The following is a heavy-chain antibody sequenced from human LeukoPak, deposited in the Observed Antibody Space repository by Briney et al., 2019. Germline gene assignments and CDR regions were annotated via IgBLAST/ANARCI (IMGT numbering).Heavy chain of an antibody. D-gene: IGHD1-1*01. Sequence: ASVKVSCKASGYTFTSYGISWVRQAPGQGLEWMGWISAYNGNTNYAWKLQGRVTMTTDTSTSTAYMEPRSLRSDDTAVYYSAIVSSAWNRRATVDYWGQGTLVTVSS. CDR2: ISAYNGNT. CDR3: AIVSSAWNRRATVDY. CDR1: GYTFTSYG. J-gene: IGHJ4*02. V-gene: IGHV1-18*01.